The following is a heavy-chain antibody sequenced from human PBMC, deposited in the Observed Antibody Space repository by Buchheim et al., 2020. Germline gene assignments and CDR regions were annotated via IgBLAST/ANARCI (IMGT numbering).Heavy chain of an antibody. Sequence: EVQLVESGGGLVQPGGSLRLSCAASGFTFSSYWMSWIRQAPGKGLEWVANIKQDGSEKYYVDSVKGRFTISRDNAKNSPYLQMNSLRAGDTAVYYCAREEWLVWSSYPDYWGQGTL. J-gene: IGHJ4*02. CDR3: AREEWLVWSSYPDY. V-gene: IGHV3-7*04. CDR1: GFTFSSYW. D-gene: IGHD6-19*01. CDR2: IKQDGSEK.